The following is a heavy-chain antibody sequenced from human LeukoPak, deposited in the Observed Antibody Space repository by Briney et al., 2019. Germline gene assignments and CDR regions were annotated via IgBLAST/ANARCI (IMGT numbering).Heavy chain of an antibody. D-gene: IGHD3-22*01. Sequence: SETLSLTCTVSGGSISSYYWSWIRQPAGKGLEWIGRIYTSESTNYNPSLKSRVTMSVDTSKNQFSLKLSSVTAADTAVYYCARDLGYDSSGYSAFDIWGQGTMVTVSS. CDR1: GGSISSYY. J-gene: IGHJ3*02. CDR3: ARDLGYDSSGYSAFDI. V-gene: IGHV4-4*07. CDR2: IYTSEST.